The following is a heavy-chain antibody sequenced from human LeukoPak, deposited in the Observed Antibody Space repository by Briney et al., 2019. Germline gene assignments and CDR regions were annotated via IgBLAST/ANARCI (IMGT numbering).Heavy chain of an antibody. D-gene: IGHD2-15*01. J-gene: IGHJ4*02. CDR3: AREAYCSGGSCYYFDY. CDR1: GFTFSSYT. CDR2: ISSGSNYI. V-gene: IGHV3-21*01. Sequence: PGGSLRLSCAASGFTFSSYTMNWVRQAPGKGLEWVSSISSGSNYIYYTDSLKGRFTISRDNAWNSLYLQMNSLRAEDTAVYYCAREAYCSGGSCYYFDYWGQGTLVTVSS.